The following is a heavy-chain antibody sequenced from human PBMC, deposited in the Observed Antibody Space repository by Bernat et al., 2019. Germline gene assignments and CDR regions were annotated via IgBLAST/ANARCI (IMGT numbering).Heavy chain of an antibody. J-gene: IGHJ4*02. CDR2: AYYRSKWYN. V-gene: IGHV6-1*01. CDR3: VGSGRAGSIDF. CDR1: GDSVSSTSPT. Sequence: QVQLQQSGPGLVKPSQTLSLTCPISGDSVSSTSPTWNWVRQSPSRGLEWLGRAYYRSKWYNEYAVSVKSRITIDPDTSKNQFSLQLNAVTPEDTAVYYCVGSGRAGSIDFWGQGTLVTVSS. D-gene: IGHD6-19*01.